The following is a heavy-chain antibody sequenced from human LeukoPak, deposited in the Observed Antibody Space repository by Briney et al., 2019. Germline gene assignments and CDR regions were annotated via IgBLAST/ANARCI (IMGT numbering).Heavy chain of an antibody. CDR1: GGSISSYY. Sequence: SETLSLTCTVSGGSISSYYWSWIRQPAGKGLEWIGRIYTSGSTNYNPSLKSRVTMSVDTSKNQFSLKLSSVTAADTAVYYRARERYYYDSSGYLGDAFDIWGQGTMVTVSS. V-gene: IGHV4-4*07. D-gene: IGHD3-22*01. J-gene: IGHJ3*02. CDR2: IYTSGST. CDR3: ARERYYYDSSGYLGDAFDI.